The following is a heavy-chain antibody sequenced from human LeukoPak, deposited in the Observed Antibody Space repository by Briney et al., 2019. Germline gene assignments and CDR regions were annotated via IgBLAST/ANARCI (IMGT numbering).Heavy chain of an antibody. D-gene: IGHD3-22*01. V-gene: IGHV3-21*01. J-gene: IGHJ1*01. CDR3: ARDGGDYYDSSGYPFHH. CDR1: GFTFGSYN. CDR2: ISTSSSYI. Sequence: NPGGSLRLSCAASGFTFGSYNMNWVRQAPGKGLEWVSSISTSSSYIYYADSVKGRFTISRDNAKKSLYLQMNSLRAGDTAVYYCARDGGDYYDSSGYPFHHWGQGTLVTASS.